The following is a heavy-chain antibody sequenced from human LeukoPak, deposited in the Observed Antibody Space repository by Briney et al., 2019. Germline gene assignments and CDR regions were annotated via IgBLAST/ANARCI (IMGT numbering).Heavy chain of an antibody. D-gene: IGHD6-25*01. V-gene: IGHV3-64*01. Sequence: GGSLRLSCAASGFTFSSYAMHWVRQAPGKGLEYVSAISRNGGSTYYANSVKGRFTISRDNAKNSLYLQMNSLRAEDTAVYYCARGGYRGLFDYWGQGTLVTVSS. CDR3: ARGGYRGLFDY. CDR2: ISRNGGST. CDR1: GFTFSSYA. J-gene: IGHJ4*02.